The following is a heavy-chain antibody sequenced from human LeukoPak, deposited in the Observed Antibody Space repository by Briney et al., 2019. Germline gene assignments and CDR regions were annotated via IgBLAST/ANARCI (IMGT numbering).Heavy chain of an antibody. V-gene: IGHV4-39*07. Sequence: PSETLSLTCTVSGGSISSSSYYWGWIRQPPGKGLEWIGSIYYSGSTYYNPSLKSRVTISVDTSKNQFSLKLSSVTAADTAVYYCARDRHLTGLPIDYWGQGTLVTVSS. CDR3: ARDRHLTGLPIDY. CDR2: IYYSGST. J-gene: IGHJ4*02. CDR1: GGSISSSSYY. D-gene: IGHD3-9*01.